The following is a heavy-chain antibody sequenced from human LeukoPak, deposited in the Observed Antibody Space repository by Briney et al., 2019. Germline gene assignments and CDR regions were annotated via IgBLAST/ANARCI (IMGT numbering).Heavy chain of an antibody. D-gene: IGHD1-26*01. CDR2: INPGGTYT. CDR3: ARMGMTIGAS. V-gene: IGHV3-74*01. Sequence: GGSLRLSCAASGFTFSSYAMAWVRQAPGKGLVWVSRINPGGTYTNYAESVKGRFTISRDNAKNTLYLQMNSLRAEDTAVYYCARMGMTIGASWGQGTQVTVSS. CDR1: GFTFSSYA. J-gene: IGHJ5*02.